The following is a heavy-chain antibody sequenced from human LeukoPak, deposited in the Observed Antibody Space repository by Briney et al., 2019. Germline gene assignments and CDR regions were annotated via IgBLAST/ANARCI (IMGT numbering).Heavy chain of an antibody. CDR3: AKSTLGTPDYDAFDI. CDR2: IYGGGNI. J-gene: IGHJ3*02. CDR1: GFTVSSNY. Sequence: GGSLRLSCAASGFTVSSNYMNWVRQAPGKGLEWVSVIYGGGNIYYADSVKGRFTISRDNAKNSLYLQMNSLRAEDTALYYCAKSTLGTPDYDAFDIWGQGTMVTVSS. V-gene: IGHV3-53*05. D-gene: IGHD7-27*01.